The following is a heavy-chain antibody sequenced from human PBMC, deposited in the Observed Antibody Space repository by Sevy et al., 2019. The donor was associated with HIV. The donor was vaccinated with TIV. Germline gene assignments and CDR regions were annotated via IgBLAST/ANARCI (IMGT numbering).Heavy chain of an antibody. D-gene: IGHD2-21*02. CDR1: GGSISSGDYY. J-gene: IGHJ4*02. V-gene: IGHV4-30-4*01. CDR3: AREPALVDCGGDCSYFDY. Sequence: SETLSLTCTVSGGSISSGDYYWSWIRQPPGKGLEWIGYIYYSGSTYYNPSLKSRVTISVDTSKNQFSLKLSSVTAAETAVYYCAREPALVDCGGDCSYFDYWGQGTLVTVSS. CDR2: IYYSGST.